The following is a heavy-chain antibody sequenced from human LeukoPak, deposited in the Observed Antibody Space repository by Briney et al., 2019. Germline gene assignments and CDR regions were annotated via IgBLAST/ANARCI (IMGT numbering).Heavy chain of an antibody. CDR3: ARGTPYSGYLVY. J-gene: IGHJ4*02. CDR1: GYTFTSYD. V-gene: IGHV1-8*01. Sequence: VSVKVSCKASGYTFTSYDINWVRQATGQGLEWMGWMNPNSGNTGYAQKFQGRVTMTRNTSISTAYMELSSLRSEDTAVYYCARGTPYSGYLVYWGQGTLVTVSS. D-gene: IGHD3-22*01. CDR2: MNPNSGNT.